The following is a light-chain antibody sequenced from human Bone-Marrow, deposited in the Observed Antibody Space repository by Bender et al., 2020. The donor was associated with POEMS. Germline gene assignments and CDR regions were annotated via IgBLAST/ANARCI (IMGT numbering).Light chain of an antibody. J-gene: IGLJ1*01. CDR1: NPGSHLT. CDR2: EAD. CDR3: CSYVGNYSYV. Sequence: QSALTQPASVSGSPGQSLTISCGNPGSHLTVSWYQQHPDKAPKVLLYEADRRPGGVSDRFSGSTSGNTASLTISGLQPEDEADYFCCSYVGNYSYVFGP. V-gene: IGLV2-23*01.